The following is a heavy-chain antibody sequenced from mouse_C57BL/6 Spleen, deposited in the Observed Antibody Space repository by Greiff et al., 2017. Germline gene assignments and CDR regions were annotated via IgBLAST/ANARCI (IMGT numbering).Heavy chain of an antibody. D-gene: IGHD2-3*01. Sequence: QVQLQQSGPELVKPGASVKISCKASGYAFSSSWMNWVKQRPGKGLEWIGRIYPGDGDTNYNGKFKGKATLTADKSSSTAYMQLSSLTSEDSAVYFCARSDDGRYYAMDDWGQGTSVTVSS. J-gene: IGHJ4*01. CDR1: GYAFSSSW. CDR2: IYPGDGDT. CDR3: ARSDDGRYYAMDD. V-gene: IGHV1-82*01.